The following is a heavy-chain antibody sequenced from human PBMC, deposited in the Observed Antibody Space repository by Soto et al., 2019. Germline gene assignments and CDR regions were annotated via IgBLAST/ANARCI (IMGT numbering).Heavy chain of an antibody. CDR3: ARVQQAYYYYDSSGYSPYASDI. Sequence: SVKVSCKASGGTFSSYAISWVRQAPGQGLEWMGGIIPIFGTANYAQKFQGRVTITADESTSTAYMELSSLRSEDTAVYYCARVQQAYYYYDSSGYSPYASDIWGQGTMVTVSS. V-gene: IGHV1-69*13. J-gene: IGHJ3*02. CDR1: GGTFSSYA. CDR2: IIPIFGTA. D-gene: IGHD3-22*01.